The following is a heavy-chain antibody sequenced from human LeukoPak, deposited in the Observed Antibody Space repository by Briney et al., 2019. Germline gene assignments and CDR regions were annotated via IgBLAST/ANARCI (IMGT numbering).Heavy chain of an antibody. V-gene: IGHV3-15*01. CDR1: GFTFTNAW. D-gene: IGHD4-23*01. CDR3: TTVERWLLRSSPY. Sequence: PGGSLRLSCAASGFTFTNAWMTWVRPAPGKGLEWVGRIKTKIDGETTDYAEPVKGRFTISRDDSKNTLYLQMNSLKTDVTAVYYCTTVERWLLRSSPYWGQGTLVTVSS. J-gene: IGHJ4*02. CDR2: IKTKIDGETT.